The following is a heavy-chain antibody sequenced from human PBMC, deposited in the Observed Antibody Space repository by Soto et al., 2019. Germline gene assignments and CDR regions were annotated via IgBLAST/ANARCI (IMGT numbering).Heavy chain of an antibody. V-gene: IGHV3-74*01. CDR3: ARDPRGIFGVVTLFDY. CDR2: INSDGSST. Sequence: GGSLRLSCAASGFTFSSYWMHWVRQAPGKGLVWVSRINSDGSSTSYADSVKGRFTISRDNAKNTLYLQMNSLRAEDTAVYYCARDPRGIFGVVTLFDYWGQGTLVTVSS. J-gene: IGHJ4*02. D-gene: IGHD3-3*01. CDR1: GFTFSSYW.